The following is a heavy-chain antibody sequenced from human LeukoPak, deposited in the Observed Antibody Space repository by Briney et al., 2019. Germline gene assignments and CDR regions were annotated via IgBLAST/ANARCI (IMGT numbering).Heavy chain of an antibody. CDR3: ARDQFNMGWAEILTGYDDFDY. V-gene: IGHV1-18*01. D-gene: IGHD3-9*01. CDR2: ISAYNGNT. J-gene: IGHJ4*02. Sequence: ASVKVSCKASGYTFTSYGISWVRQAPGQGLEWMGWISAYNGNTNYAQKLQGRVTMTTDTSTSTAYMELRSLRSDDTAVYYCARDQFNMGWAEILTGYDDFDYWGQGTLVTVSS. CDR1: GYTFTSYG.